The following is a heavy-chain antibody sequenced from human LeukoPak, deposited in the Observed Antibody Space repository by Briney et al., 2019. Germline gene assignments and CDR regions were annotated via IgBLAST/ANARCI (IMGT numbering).Heavy chain of an antibody. CDR3: ASDIVVVPVGTWRYYYGMDV. D-gene: IGHD2-2*01. J-gene: IGHJ6*02. CDR1: GDTFTSYG. Sequence: ASVKVSCKASGDTFTSYGISWVRQAPGQGLEWMGWISAYNGNTNYAQKLQGRVTMTTDTSTSTAYMELRSLRSDDTAVYYCASDIVVVPVGTWRYYYGMDVWGQGTTVTVSS. CDR2: ISAYNGNT. V-gene: IGHV1-18*01.